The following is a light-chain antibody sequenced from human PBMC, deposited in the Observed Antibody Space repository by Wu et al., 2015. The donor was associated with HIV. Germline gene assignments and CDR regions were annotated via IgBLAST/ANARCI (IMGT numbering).Light chain of an antibody. V-gene: IGKV1-39*01. Sequence: DIQMTQSPSSLSASVGDRVAIACRASQSISSYLNWYQHKPGKAPKLLIYAASSLQSGVPSRFSGSGSGTDFTLTVSSLQPEDFATYYCQQSYSSPFTFGPGSKVDFK. J-gene: IGKJ3*01. CDR3: QQSYSSPFT. CDR1: QSISSY. CDR2: AAS.